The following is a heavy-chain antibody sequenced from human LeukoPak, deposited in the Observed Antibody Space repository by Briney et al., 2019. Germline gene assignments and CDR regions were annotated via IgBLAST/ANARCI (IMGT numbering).Heavy chain of an antibody. CDR3: ARDPIGATGMDV. CDR2: IYYSGST. V-gene: IGHV4-30-4*08. J-gene: IGHJ6*03. CDR1: GGSISSGDYY. D-gene: IGHD5-12*01. Sequence: SETLSLTCTVSGGSISSGDYYWSWIRQPPGKGLEWIGYIYYSGSTYYNPSLKSRVTISVDTSQNQFSLTLRSATAADTAWFYCARDPIGATGMDVWGKGTTVTVSS.